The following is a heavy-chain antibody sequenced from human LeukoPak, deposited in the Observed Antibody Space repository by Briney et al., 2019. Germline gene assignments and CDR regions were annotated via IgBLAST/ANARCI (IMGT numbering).Heavy chain of an antibody. J-gene: IGHJ4*02. D-gene: IGHD3-10*01. CDR2: IYYSGST. V-gene: IGHV4-30-4*08. CDR1: GGSVSTVSYY. Sequence: SETLSLTCTVSGGSVSTVSYYWTWIRQPPGKGLEWIGYIYYSGSTYYNPSLKSRVTISVDTSKNQFSLKLSSVTAADTAVYYCARGDRVLLWFGESTIFDYWGQGTLVTVSS. CDR3: ARGDRVLLWFGESTIFDY.